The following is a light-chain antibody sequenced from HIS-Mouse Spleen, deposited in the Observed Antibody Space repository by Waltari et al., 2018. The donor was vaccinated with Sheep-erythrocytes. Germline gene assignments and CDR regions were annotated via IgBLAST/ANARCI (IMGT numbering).Light chain of an antibody. CDR1: SSNVGSYNL. CDR3: CSYAGSSTPWV. V-gene: IGLV2-23*01. Sequence: QSALTQPASVSGSPGQSITISCTGTSSNVGSYNLVSCYQQPPGKAPKLMIYEGSKRPSGVSNRFSGSKSGNTASLTISGLQAEDEADYYCCSYAGSSTPWVFGGGTKLTVL. J-gene: IGLJ3*02. CDR2: EGS.